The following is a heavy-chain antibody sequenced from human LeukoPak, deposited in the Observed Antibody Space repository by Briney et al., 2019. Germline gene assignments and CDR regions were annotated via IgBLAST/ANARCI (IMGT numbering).Heavy chain of an antibody. J-gene: IGHJ4*02. CDR1: GGSISSGGYY. V-gene: IGHV4-31*03. CDR2: IYYSGST. CDR3: ARDPYGSRYFDY. D-gene: IGHD3-10*01. Sequence: SETLSLTCTVSGGSISSGGYYWSWIRQHAGEGLEWIGYIYYSGSTYYNPSLKSRVTISVDTSKNQFSLKLSSVTAADTAVYYCARDPYGSRYFDYWGQGTLVTVSS.